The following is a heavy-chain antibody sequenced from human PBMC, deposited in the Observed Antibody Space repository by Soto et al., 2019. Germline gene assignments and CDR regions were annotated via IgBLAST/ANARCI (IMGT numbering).Heavy chain of an antibody. D-gene: IGHD2-15*01. CDR1: GGSISSGDYY. V-gene: IGHV4-30-4*01. CDR3: DRGGRIGAIDI. CDR2: IYYSGST. J-gene: IGHJ3*02. Sequence: LSITCTVSGGSISSGDYYWSWIRQPPGKGLEWIGYIYYSGSTYYNPSLKSRVTISVDTSKNQFSLKLSSVTAADTAVYYCDRGGRIGAIDIWGQGTIVTVSS.